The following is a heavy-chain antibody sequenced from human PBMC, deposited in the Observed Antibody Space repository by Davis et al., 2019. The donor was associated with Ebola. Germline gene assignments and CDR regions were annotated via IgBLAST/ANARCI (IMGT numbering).Heavy chain of an antibody. Sequence: GESLKISCAASGISFSNYGMFWVRQAPGKVMEWVAVISPDGSDKNYADSGKGRFTISRDNSKNTLDLQMNSLRPEDTAVYYCARATGMDYWGQGTLVTVSS. D-gene: IGHD2-8*02. CDR2: ISPDGSDK. CDR1: GISFSNYG. CDR3: ARATGMDY. J-gene: IGHJ4*02. V-gene: IGHV3-30*03.